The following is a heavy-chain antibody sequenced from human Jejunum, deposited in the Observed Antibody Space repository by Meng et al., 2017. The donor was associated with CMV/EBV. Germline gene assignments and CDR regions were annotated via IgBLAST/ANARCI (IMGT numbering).Heavy chain of an antibody. J-gene: IGHJ6*02. CDR1: FSNFW. CDR2: IKQDGSEK. CDR3: ARQAYGGYAYYYYGMDV. V-gene: IGHV3-7*01. D-gene: IGHD4-17*01. Sequence: FSNFWMSWVRQAPGEVLEWVANIKQDGSEKYYVDSVKGRFTISRDNAKNSLYLQMNSLRAEDTAVYYCARQAYGGYAYYYYGMDVWGQGTTGTVSS.